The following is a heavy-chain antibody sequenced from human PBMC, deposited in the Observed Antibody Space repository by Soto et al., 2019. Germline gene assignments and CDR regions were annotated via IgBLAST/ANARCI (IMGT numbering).Heavy chain of an antibody. CDR3: AREPVYDY. D-gene: IGHD1-20*01. V-gene: IGHV4-59*01. J-gene: IGHJ4*02. Sequence: PSETLSLTCTVSGGSISTYYWSWIRQPPGRGLEWIGYVYYSGSTNYNPSLKSRVTISVDTSKNQFSLKLTSVTAADTAVYYCAREPVYDYWGQGILVTVSS. CDR2: VYYSGST. CDR1: GGSISTYY.